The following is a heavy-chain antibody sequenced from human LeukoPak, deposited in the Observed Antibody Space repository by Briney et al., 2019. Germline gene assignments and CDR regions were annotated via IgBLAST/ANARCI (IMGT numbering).Heavy chain of an antibody. V-gene: IGHV4-59*01. CDR3: ARVTGYMIEDYFDY. D-gene: IGHD3-22*01. Sequence: PSETLSLTCTVSGGSISSYYWSWIRQPPGKGLEWIGYIYYSGSTNYNPSLKSRVTISVKTSKNQFSLKLSSVTPADTAIYYCARVTGYMIEDYFDYWGQGTLVTVSS. J-gene: IGHJ4*02. CDR1: GGSISSYY. CDR2: IYYSGST.